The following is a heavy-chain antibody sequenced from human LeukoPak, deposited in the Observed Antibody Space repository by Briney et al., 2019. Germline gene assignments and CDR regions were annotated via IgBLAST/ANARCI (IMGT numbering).Heavy chain of an antibody. CDR3: ARDKPYYYDTNGYQNWFFP. D-gene: IGHD3-22*01. V-gene: IGHV3-74*01. CDR2: ISSAGSST. CDR1: GFTLTSHW. J-gene: IGHJ5*02. Sequence: GGSLRLSCAASGFTLTSHWIHCVRQAPGKGLVWVSRISSAGSSTTYADSVKGRFTISIDNAKNTLYLQMSSLRAEDTAVYYCARDKPYYYDTNGYQNWFFPWGQGTLDTVSS.